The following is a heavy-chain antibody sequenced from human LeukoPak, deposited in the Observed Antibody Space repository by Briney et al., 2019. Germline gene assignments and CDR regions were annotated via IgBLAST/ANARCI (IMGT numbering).Heavy chain of an antibody. J-gene: IGHJ4*02. Sequence: GGSLRLSCAASGFTFSSYAMHWVRQAPGKGLEWVAVISYDGSNKYYADSVKGRFTISRDNSKNTLSLQMNSLRAEDTAVYYCARDPHDYDYVWGSYFVGYWGQGTLVTVSS. CDR1: GFTFSSYA. D-gene: IGHD3-16*01. CDR2: ISYDGSNK. V-gene: IGHV3-30-3*01. CDR3: ARDPHDYDYVWGSYFVGY.